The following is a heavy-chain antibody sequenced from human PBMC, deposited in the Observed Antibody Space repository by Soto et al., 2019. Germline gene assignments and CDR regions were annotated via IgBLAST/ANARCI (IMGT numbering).Heavy chain of an antibody. CDR2: VSNSGTST. D-gene: IGHD2-15*01. V-gene: IGHV3-23*01. CDR3: VKDLAASGWFDP. J-gene: IGHJ5*02. CDR1: GFMFSGYA. Sequence: EVQLLESGGGLAQPGESLTLSCAASGFMFSGYAMSWVRQAPGKGLEWVSAVSNSGTSTSYADSVKGRFTISRDNSKNTLYLQVSSLGAEGTALYYCVKDLAASGWFDPWGQGTLVIVSS.